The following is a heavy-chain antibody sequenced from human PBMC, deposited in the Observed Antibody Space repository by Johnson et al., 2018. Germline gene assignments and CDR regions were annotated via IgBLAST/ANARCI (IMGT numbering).Heavy chain of an antibody. J-gene: IGHJ4*02. CDR1: RFTFSNYW. D-gene: IGHD7-27*01. CDR2: IKHDGSEK. V-gene: IGHV3-7*01. Sequence: VQLVESGGGLVQPGGSLRLSCAASRFTFSNYWMSWVRQAPGKGLEWVANIKHDGSEKYYVDSVKGRFTISRDNAKSSLYLQMNSLRAEDTAVYYCAREQNWGFDYRGQGTLVTVSS. CDR3: AREQNWGFDY.